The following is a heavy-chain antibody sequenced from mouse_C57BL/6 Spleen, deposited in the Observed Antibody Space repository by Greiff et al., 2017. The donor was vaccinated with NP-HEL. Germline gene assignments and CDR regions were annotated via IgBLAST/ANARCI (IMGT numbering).Heavy chain of an antibody. J-gene: IGHJ3*01. CDR1: GYTFTDYE. V-gene: IGHV1-15*01. CDR3: SHNGNPGWFDY. CDR2: IDPETGGT. D-gene: IGHD2-1*01. Sequence: QVQLQQSGAELVRPGASVTLSCKASGYTFTDYEMHWVKQTPVHGLEWIGAIDPETGGTAYNQKFKGKAILTADKSSSTAYMELRSLTSEDSAVYYCSHNGNPGWFDYWGQGTLVTVSA.